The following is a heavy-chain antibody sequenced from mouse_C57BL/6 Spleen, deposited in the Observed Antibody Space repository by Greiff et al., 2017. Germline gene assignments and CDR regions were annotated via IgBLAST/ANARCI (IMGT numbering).Heavy chain of an antibody. CDR1: GFTFSDYG. Sequence: EVMLVESGGGLVKPGGSLKLSCAASGFTFSDYGMHWVRQAPEKGLEWVAYISSGSSTIYYADTVKGRFTISRDNAKNTLFLQMTSLRSEDTAMYYCARPLYGNGFAYWGQGTLVTVSA. CDR3: ARPLYGNGFAY. CDR2: ISSGSSTI. D-gene: IGHD2-1*01. J-gene: IGHJ3*01. V-gene: IGHV5-17*01.